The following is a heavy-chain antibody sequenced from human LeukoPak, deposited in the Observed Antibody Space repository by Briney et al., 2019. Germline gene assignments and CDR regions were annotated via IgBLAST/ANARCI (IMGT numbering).Heavy chain of an antibody. V-gene: IGHV3-21*01. D-gene: IGHD2-15*01. J-gene: IGHJ5*02. CDR2: ISSSSSYI. CDR3: ARDLTDIVVVXAATGPGGFDP. CDR1: GFTFSSYS. Sequence: GGSLRLSCAASGFTFSSYSMNWVRQAPGKGLEWVSSISSSSSYIYYADSVKGRFTISRDNAKNSLYLQMNSLRAEDTAVYYCARDLTDIVVVXAATGPGGFDPWGQGTLVXVSS.